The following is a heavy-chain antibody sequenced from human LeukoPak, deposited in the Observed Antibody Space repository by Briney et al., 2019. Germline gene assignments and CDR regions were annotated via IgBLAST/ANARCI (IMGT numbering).Heavy chain of an antibody. Sequence: ASVKVSCKASGYTFTSYAMHWVRQAPGQRLEWMGWINAGNGNAKYSQKFQGRVTITRDTSASTAYMELSSLRSEDTAVYYCARDFKYYYGSGIDAFDIWGQGTMVTVSS. J-gene: IGHJ3*02. CDR3: ARDFKYYYGSGIDAFDI. V-gene: IGHV1-3*01. CDR1: GYTFTSYA. D-gene: IGHD3-10*01. CDR2: INAGNGNA.